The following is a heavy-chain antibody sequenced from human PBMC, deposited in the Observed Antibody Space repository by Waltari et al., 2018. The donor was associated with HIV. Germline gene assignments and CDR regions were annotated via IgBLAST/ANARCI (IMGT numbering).Heavy chain of an antibody. D-gene: IGHD3-10*01. V-gene: IGHV1-69*08. J-gene: IGHJ4*02. CDR2: NIPMSNTA. CDR1: GGDFNSYS. CDR3: ASARETMGVDFEA. Sequence: QLVQSGAEVRKPGSSVRVSCKASGGDFNSYSINWVRKVNGQGLEWLGMNIPMSNTANNTQKFQGRVTITADKSTSTAYMELSSLKSVDTGVYYCASARETMGVDFEAWGQGSLVTVSS.